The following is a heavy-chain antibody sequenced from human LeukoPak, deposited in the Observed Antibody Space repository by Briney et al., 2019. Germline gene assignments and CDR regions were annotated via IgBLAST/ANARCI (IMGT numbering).Heavy chain of an antibody. J-gene: IGHJ5*02. CDR2: IYTSGST. V-gene: IGHV4-4*08. Sequence: PSETLSLTCTVSGGSISSYYWSWIRQPPGKGLEWIGRIYTSGSTNYNPSLKSRVTISVDTSKNQFSLKLSSVTAADTAVYYCAREGSYCSSTSCYEYNWFDPWGQGTLVTVSS. D-gene: IGHD2-2*01. CDR3: AREGSYCSSTSCYEYNWFDP. CDR1: GGSISSYY.